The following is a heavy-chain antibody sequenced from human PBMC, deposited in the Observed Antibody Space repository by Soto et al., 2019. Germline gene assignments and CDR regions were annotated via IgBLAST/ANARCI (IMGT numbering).Heavy chain of an antibody. CDR3: ASKSSGYQRGWFDP. V-gene: IGHV4-4*02. CDR2: IYHRGST. CDR1: GVSISSSNW. D-gene: IGHD3-22*01. Sequence: SETLSLTCAVSGVSISSSNWLGWVRQPPGKGLEWIGEIYHRGSTNYNPSLKSRVTISVDKSKNQFSLRLSSVTAADTAVYYCASKSSGYQRGWFDPWGQGTLVTVSS. J-gene: IGHJ5*02.